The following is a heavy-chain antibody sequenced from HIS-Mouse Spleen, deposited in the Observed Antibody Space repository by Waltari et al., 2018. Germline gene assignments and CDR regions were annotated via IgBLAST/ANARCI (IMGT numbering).Heavy chain of an antibody. CDR2: IYYSGST. J-gene: IGHJ2*01. CDR1: GGSISSSSYY. V-gene: IGHV4-39*07. CDR3: AREIPYSSSWYDWYFDL. D-gene: IGHD6-13*01. Sequence: QLQLQESGPGLVKPSETLSLTCTVSGGSISSSSYYWGWLRQPPGKGLAWIGRIYYSGSTYYNPSLTSRVTISLDPSKNQFSLKLGSVTAADTAVYYCAREIPYSSSWYDWYFDLWGRGTLVTVSS.